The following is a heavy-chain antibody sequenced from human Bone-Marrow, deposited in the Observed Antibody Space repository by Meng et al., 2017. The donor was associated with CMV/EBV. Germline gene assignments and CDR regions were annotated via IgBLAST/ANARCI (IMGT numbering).Heavy chain of an antibody. J-gene: IGHJ4*02. V-gene: IGHV3-21*01. CDR2: ISSSSSYI. CDR3: ARHSSGWYEEDY. CDR1: GFIFSNYW. D-gene: IGHD6-19*01. Sequence: GESLKISCEASGFIFSNYWMSWVRQAPGKGLEWVSSISSSSSYIYYADSVKGRFTISRDNAKNSLYLQMNSLRAEDTAVYYCARHSSGWYEEDYWGQGTLVTVSS.